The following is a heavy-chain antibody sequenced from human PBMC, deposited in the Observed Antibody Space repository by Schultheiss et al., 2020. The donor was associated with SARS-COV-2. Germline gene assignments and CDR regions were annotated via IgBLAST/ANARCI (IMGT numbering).Heavy chain of an antibody. CDR3: ARPHRQGKDNRYWFDP. CDR2: ISAYNGNT. D-gene: IGHD3-16*02. CDR1: GYTFTSYG. Sequence: ASVKVSCKASGYTFTSYGISWVRQAPGQGLEWMGWISAYNGNTNYAQKFQGRVTITADKSTSTAYMELSSLRSEDTAVYYCARPHRQGKDNRYWFDPWGQGTLVTVSS. J-gene: IGHJ5*02. V-gene: IGHV1-18*01.